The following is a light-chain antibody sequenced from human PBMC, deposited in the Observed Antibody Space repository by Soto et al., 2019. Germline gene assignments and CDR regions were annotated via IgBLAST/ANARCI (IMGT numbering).Light chain of an antibody. CDR1: SSDVGGYNY. V-gene: IGLV2-14*01. CDR2: DVS. J-gene: IGLJ3*02. CDR3: SSSTDGTIL. Sequence: QSALTQPASVSGSPGQSITISCTGTSSDVGGYNYVSWYQQHPGKVPKLLIYDVSNRPSGVSHRFSGSKSGNTSSLTISGLQAEDEADYYCSSSTDGTILFGRGTKLTVL.